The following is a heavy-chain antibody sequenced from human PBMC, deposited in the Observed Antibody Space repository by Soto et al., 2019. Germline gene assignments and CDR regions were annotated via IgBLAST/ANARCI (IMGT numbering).Heavy chain of an antibody. CDR1: GYNFNSHS. D-gene: IGHD1-26*01. V-gene: IGHV7-4-1*01. CDR2: INPNTGNP. CDR3: ARDRASGSFDY. Sequence: QVQLVQSGSESMQPGASVKVSCKGSGYNFNSHSINWLRQAPGQGLEWMGWINPNTGNPTYEQGFTGLGAFAVYISVSTVHLPIFSLKAADSAVYYCARDRASGSFDYWGQGTLVTVSS. J-gene: IGHJ4*02.